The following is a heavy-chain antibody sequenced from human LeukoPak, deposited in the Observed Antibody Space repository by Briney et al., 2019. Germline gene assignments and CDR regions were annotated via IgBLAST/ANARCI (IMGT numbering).Heavy chain of an antibody. J-gene: IGHJ4*02. V-gene: IGHV4-34*01. CDR1: GGSFSGYY. D-gene: IGHD6-19*01. Sequence: SETLSLTCVVYGGSFSGYYWSWIRQPPGRGLEXIGEINHSGSTNYNPSLKSRVTISVDTSKNQFSLKVSSVTAADTAVYYCASGYSSGWTNNWGQGTLVTVSS. CDR3: ASGYSSGWTNN. CDR2: INHSGST.